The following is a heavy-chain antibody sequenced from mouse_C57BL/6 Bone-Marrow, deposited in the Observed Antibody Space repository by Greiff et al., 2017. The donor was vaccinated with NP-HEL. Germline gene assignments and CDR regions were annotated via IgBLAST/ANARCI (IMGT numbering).Heavy chain of an antibody. Sequence: EVQLQQSGPELVKPGASVKLSCKASGYTFTDYYMNWVKQSNGKSLEWIGDIYPYNGGTSYNQKFKGKATLTVDKSSSTAYMELNSLTSEDSAVYCCARGGYYSNDYAMDYWGQGTSVTVSS. CDR3: ARGGYYSNDYAMDY. CDR1: GYTFTDYY. D-gene: IGHD2-5*01. J-gene: IGHJ4*01. V-gene: IGHV1-19*01. CDR2: IYPYNGGT.